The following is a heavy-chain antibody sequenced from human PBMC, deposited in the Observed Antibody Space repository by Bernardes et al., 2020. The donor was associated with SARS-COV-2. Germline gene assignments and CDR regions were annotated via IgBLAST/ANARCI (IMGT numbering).Heavy chain of an antibody. D-gene: IGHD6-19*01. CDR3: ARDALDSGFDS. V-gene: IGHV1-18*04. J-gene: IGHJ5*01. CDR1: GYTFNSFA. CDR2: ISAYNGNT. Sequence: ASVKVSCMASGYTFNSFAISWVRQAPGQGLEWIGWISAYNGNTNYAQKFQGRVTMTKDASTNTVYMELRSLRSDDTAVYYCARDALDSGFDSWGQGTLVTVSS.